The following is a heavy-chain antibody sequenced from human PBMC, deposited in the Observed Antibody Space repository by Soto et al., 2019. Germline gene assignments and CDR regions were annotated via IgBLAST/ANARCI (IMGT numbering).Heavy chain of an antibody. CDR2: ITSSSSTI. CDR3: ARHPGVSRWYRWLEP. CDR1: GFTFSSYS. J-gene: IGHJ5*02. D-gene: IGHD6-19*01. Sequence: GGSLRLSCAASGFTFSSYSMNCLRQAPGKGLEWVSYITSSSSTIYYADSVKGRFSIARDNAQNSLYMQMHSLRDEGTAVYYCARHPGVSRWYRWLEPWGQGTLVTVSS. V-gene: IGHV3-48*02.